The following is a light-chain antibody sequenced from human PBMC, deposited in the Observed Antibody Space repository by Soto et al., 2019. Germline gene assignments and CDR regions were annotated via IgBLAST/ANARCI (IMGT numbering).Light chain of an antibody. Sequence: QSALTQPPSASGTPGQRVTISCSGSSSNIGSNTVNWYQQLPGTAPKLLIYSNNQRPSGVPDRFSGSKSGTSASLAISGLQSEDEADYYCATWDDSPRDVVFGGGTKVTVL. J-gene: IGLJ2*01. V-gene: IGLV1-44*01. CDR1: SSNIGSNT. CDR2: SNN. CDR3: ATWDDSPRDVV.